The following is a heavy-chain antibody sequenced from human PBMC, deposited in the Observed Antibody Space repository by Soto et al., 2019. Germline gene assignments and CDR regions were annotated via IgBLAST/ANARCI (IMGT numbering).Heavy chain of an antibody. CDR3: ARDGSHKWFDS. V-gene: IGHV3-74*01. D-gene: IGHD3-10*01. CDR1: RGAFGDYW. J-gene: IGHJ5*01. CDR2: INRDANDI. Sequence: EVQLVESGGGLVQPGGSLRLSCEASRGAFGDYWMHWVRQAPGKGLVWVSRINRDANDIIYADSVKGRFTASRDNAKNMVFLQKNSPRGEDTAVYFCARDGSHKWFDSWGQGTLVTVSS.